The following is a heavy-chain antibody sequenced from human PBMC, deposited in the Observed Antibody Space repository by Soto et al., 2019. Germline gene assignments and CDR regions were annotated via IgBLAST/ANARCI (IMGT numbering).Heavy chain of an antibody. V-gene: IGHV4-4*02. Sequence: QVQLQESGPGLVKPSGTLSLTCAVSGGSISSSNWWSWVRQPPGKGLEWIGEIYHSGSTNYNPSLKSRVPVSVDKSKNQFSRNLSSVTAADTAVYYCARAAAGGYSAYEVFDYWGQGTLVTVSS. J-gene: IGHJ4*02. CDR3: ARAAAGGYSAYEVFDY. CDR1: GGSISSSNW. D-gene: IGHD5-12*01. CDR2: IYHSGST.